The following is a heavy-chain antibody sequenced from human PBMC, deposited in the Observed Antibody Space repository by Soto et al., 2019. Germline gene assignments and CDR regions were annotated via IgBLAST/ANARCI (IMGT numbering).Heavy chain of an antibody. CDR2: ISAYNGNT. CDR3: ARTSAAGLHF. J-gene: IGHJ4*02. CDR1: GYSFGNFG. Sequence: QVQLVQSGTEVKKPGASVKVSCKASGYSFGNFGISWVRQAPGQGLEWMGWISAYNGNTNYAGQFRDRVTMTTDTSTYTAHMELRSLRSYDTAVYFCARTSAAGLHFWGQGTLVLVSP. D-gene: IGHD6-13*01. V-gene: IGHV1-18*01.